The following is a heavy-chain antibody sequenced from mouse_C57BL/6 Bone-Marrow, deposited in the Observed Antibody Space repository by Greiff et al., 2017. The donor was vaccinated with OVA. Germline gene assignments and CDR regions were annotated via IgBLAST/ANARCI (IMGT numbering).Heavy chain of an antibody. CDR1: GYTFTSYW. Sequence: QVQLQQPGAELVRPGSSVKLSCKASGYTFTSYWMHWVKQRPIQGLEWIGNIDPSDSETHYNQKFKDKATLTVDKSSSTAYMQLSSLTSEDSAVYYCARRGAYYSNYVAFAYWGQGTLVTVSA. CDR2: IDPSDSET. J-gene: IGHJ3*01. V-gene: IGHV1-52*01. D-gene: IGHD2-5*01. CDR3: ARRGAYYSNYVAFAY.